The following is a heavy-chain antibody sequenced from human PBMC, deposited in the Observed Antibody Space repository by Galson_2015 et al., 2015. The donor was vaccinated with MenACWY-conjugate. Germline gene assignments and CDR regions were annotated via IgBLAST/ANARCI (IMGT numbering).Heavy chain of an antibody. V-gene: IGHV3-53*01. CDR3: AREDYDILTGSYMDV. J-gene: IGHJ6*03. D-gene: IGHD3-9*01. CDR2: IYSGGCT. Sequence: SLRLSCAASGFTVSSNYMSWVRQAPGKGLEWVSVIYSGGCTYYADSVKGRFTISRDNSKNTLYLQMNSQRAEDTAVYYCAREDYDILTGSYMDVWGKGTTVTVSS. CDR1: GFTVSSNY.